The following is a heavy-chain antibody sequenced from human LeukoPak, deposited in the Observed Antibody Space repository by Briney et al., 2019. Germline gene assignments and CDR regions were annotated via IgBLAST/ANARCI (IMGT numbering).Heavy chain of an antibody. CDR3: AKDRGLAVAGLFDY. D-gene: IGHD6-19*01. V-gene: IGHV3-23*01. CDR1: GLTFSSYA. Sequence: GGSLRLSCAASGLTFSSYAMSWVRQPPGKGLQWVSGISGSGSSTYYADSVKGRITISRDNSKNTLYLQVNSLRAEDTARYYCAKDRGLAVAGLFDYWGQGTLVTVSS. CDR2: ISGSGSST. J-gene: IGHJ4*02.